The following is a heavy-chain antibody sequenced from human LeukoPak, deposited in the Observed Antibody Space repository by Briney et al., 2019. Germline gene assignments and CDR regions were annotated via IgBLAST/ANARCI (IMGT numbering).Heavy chain of an antibody. CDR2: ISSSGSTI. CDR3: AKAVDLATISVDI. CDR1: GFTFSSYE. J-gene: IGHJ3*02. Sequence: GGSLRLSCAASGFTFSSYEMNWVRQAPGKGLEWVSYISSSGSTIYYADSVKGRFTISRDNSKNTLYLVMNSLRVDDTAVYYCAKAVDLATISVDIWGQGTMVTVSS. D-gene: IGHD5-24*01. V-gene: IGHV3-48*03.